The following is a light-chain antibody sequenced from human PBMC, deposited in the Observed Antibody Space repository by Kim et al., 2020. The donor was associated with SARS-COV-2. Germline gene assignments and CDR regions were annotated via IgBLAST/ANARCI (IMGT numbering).Light chain of an antibody. J-gene: IGKJ2*01. CDR1: QSVTSNY. Sequence: LSPGERATLSCRASQSVTSNYLAWYQQKPGQAPRLLIYGASSRATGIPDRFSGSGSGTDFTLTISRLEPEDFAVYYCQQYGSSPKTFGQGTKLEIK. CDR3: QQYGSSPKT. CDR2: GAS. V-gene: IGKV3-20*01.